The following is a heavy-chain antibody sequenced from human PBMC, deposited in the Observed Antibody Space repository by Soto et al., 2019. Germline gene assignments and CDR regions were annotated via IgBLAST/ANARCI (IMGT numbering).Heavy chain of an antibody. V-gene: IGHV1-69*01. CDR3: ARSQGSSTSLEIYYYYYYGMDV. D-gene: IGHD2-2*01. CDR2: IIPISGTA. Sequence: QVQLVQSGAGVKKPGSSVKVSCKASGGTFSSYCISWVRQAPGQGLEWMGGIIPISGTANYAQKCQGRVTITADESTSTAYMELSSLRSEDTAVYYCARSQGSSTSLEIYYYYYYGMDVWGQGTTVTVSS. CDR1: GGTFSSYC. J-gene: IGHJ6*02.